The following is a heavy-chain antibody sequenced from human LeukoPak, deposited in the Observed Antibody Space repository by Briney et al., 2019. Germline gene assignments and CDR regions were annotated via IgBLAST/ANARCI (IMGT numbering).Heavy chain of an antibody. CDR2: IYYSGST. Sequence: SGALSLTPALPGGSISSANWCCRRDPPRGGLWWSGYIYYSGSTNYNPSLKSRVTISVDTSKNQFSLKLSSVTAADTAVYYCARDSLVPARRTYYYYGMDVWGQGTTVTVSS. J-gene: IGHJ6*02. V-gene: IGHV4-59*01. D-gene: IGHD6-6*01. CDR1: GGSISSAN. CDR3: ARDSLVPARRTYYYYGMDV.